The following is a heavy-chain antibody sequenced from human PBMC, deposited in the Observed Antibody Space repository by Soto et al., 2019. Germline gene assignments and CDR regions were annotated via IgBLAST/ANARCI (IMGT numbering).Heavy chain of an antibody. CDR1: GLSFTNAW. J-gene: IGHJ4*02. V-gene: IGHV3-15*01. Sequence: GGSLRLSCAASGLSFTNAWMRWARQAPGKGLEWVGRIKSTTDGGATDYAAPVKGRFTISRDASKNTLYLQMNSLKTEDAAVYYCTADRGIGVRPRFGYWGRGILVTVSS. CDR3: TADRGIGVRPRFGY. D-gene: IGHD6-6*01. CDR2: IKSTTDGGAT.